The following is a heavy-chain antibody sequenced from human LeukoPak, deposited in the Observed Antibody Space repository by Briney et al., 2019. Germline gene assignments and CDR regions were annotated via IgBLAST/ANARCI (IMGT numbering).Heavy chain of an antibody. CDR3: ATVERRAFDI. CDR1: GFTFSSYA. J-gene: IGHJ3*02. D-gene: IGHD1-1*01. V-gene: IGHV3-30-3*01. Sequence: GGSLRLSCAASGFTFSSYAMHWVRQAPGKGLEWVAVISYDGSNKYYADSVKGRFTISRDNSKNTLYLQMNSLRAEDTAVYYCATVERRAFDIWGQGTMVTVST. CDR2: ISYDGSNK.